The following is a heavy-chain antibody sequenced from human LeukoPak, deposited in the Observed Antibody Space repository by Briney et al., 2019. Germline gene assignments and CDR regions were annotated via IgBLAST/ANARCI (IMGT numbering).Heavy chain of an antibody. J-gene: IGHJ4*02. CDR3: VKGIDSSSPGILDY. CDR1: RFTFSSYA. Sequence: GGSLRLSCSASRFTFSSYAMHWVRHAPERGLEYVSAISSNGGSTYYADSVKGRFTISKDNSKNTLYLQMSSLRAEDTAVYYCVKGIDSSSPGILDYWGQGTLVTVSP. D-gene: IGHD6-13*01. V-gene: IGHV3-64D*06. CDR2: ISSNGGST.